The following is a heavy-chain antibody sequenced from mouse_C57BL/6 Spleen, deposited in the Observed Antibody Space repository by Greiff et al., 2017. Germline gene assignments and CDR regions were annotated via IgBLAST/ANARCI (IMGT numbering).Heavy chain of an antibody. D-gene: IGHD1-1*01. CDR2: INYDGSST. V-gene: IGHV5-16*01. CDR3: ARVYGSSYKNAMDY. J-gene: IGHJ4*01. Sequence: EVQRVESEGGLVQPGSSMKLSCTASGFTFSDYYMAWVRQVPEKGLEWVANINYDGSSTYYLDSLKSRFIISRDNAKNILYLQMSSLKSEDTATYYCARVYGSSYKNAMDYWGQGTSVTVSS. CDR1: GFTFSDYY.